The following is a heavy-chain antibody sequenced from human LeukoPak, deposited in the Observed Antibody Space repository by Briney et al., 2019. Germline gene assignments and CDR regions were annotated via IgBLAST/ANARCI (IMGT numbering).Heavy chain of an antibody. J-gene: IGHJ4*02. CDR3: AKDEGYCSGGSCYSAY. Sequence: GGSLRLSCAASGFTFSSYAMHWVRQAPGKGLEWVAVISYDGSNKYYADSVKGRFTISRDNSKNTLYLQMNSLRAEDTAVYYCAKDEGYCSGGSCYSAYWGQGTLVTVSS. D-gene: IGHD2-15*01. CDR1: GFTFSSYA. V-gene: IGHV3-30*04. CDR2: ISYDGSNK.